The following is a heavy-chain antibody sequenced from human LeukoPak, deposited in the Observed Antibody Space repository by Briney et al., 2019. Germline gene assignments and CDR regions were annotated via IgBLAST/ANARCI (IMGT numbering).Heavy chain of an antibody. CDR1: GGSISSGGYY. CDR3: AREPVSNWFDP. Sequence: SETLSLTCTVSGGSISSGGYYWSWIRQHPGKGLEWIGYIYYSGSTYYNPSLKSRVTISVDTSKNQFSLKLSPVTAADTAVYYCAREPVSNWFDPWGQGTLGTVSS. V-gene: IGHV4-31*03. D-gene: IGHD1-14*01. CDR2: IYYSGST. J-gene: IGHJ5*02.